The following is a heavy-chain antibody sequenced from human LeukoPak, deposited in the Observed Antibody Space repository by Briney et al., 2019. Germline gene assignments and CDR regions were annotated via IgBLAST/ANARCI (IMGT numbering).Heavy chain of an antibody. J-gene: IGHJ4*02. CDR2: ISSSSSYI. D-gene: IGHD6-13*01. V-gene: IGHV3-21*01. CDR1: GFTFRSYS. CDR3: ARCQSAAGTTGEDDH. Sequence: GGSLRLSCAASGFTFRSYSMNWVRQAPGKGLEWVSSISSSSSYIYYADSVKGRFTISRDNAKNSLYLQMNSLRAEDTAVYYCARCQSAAGTTGEDDHWGQGTLVTVSS.